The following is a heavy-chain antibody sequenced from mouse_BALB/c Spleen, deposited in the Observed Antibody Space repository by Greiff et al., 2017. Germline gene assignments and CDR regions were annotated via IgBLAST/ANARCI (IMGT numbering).Heavy chain of an antibody. D-gene: IGHD3-1*01. J-gene: IGHJ3*01. V-gene: IGHV1S22*01. CDR2: IYPGSGST. CDR3: ARLSSGYD. Sequence: LQQPGSELVRPGASVKLSCKASGYTFTSYWMHWVKQRHGQGLEWIGNIYPGSGSTNYDEKFKSKGTLTIDTSSSTAYMQLSSLTSEDSAVYFCARLSSGYDWGQGTLVTVSA. CDR1: GYTFTSYW.